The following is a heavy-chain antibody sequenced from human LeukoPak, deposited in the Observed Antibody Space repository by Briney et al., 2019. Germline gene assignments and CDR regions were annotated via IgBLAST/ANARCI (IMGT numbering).Heavy chain of an antibody. CDR2: IRYDGSNK. J-gene: IGHJ4*02. CDR1: GFTFSSYG. CDR3: AKDTGDGYNYDY. Sequence: GGSLRLSCAASGFTFSSYGMHWVRQAPGKGLEWVAFIRYDGSNKYYADSVKGRFTISRDNSKNTLYLQMNSLRAEDTAVYYCAKDTGDGYNYDYWGQGALVTVSS. V-gene: IGHV3-30*02. D-gene: IGHD5-24*01.